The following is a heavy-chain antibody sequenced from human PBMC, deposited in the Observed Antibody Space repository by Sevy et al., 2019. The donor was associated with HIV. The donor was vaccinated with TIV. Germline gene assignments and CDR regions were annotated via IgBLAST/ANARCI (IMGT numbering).Heavy chain of an antibody. D-gene: IGHD3-10*01. J-gene: IGHJ3*02. V-gene: IGHV3-30-3*01. CDR3: ARDRSYYGSGSYSAFDM. Sequence: GGSLRLSCAASGFTFSNYAIHWVRQAPGKGLEWVAVISYDGSNKYYADSVKGRFTISRDNSKNTLYLQMNSLRTEDTAVYYCARDRSYYGSGSYSAFDMWGQGTVVTVS. CDR1: GFTFSNYA. CDR2: ISYDGSNK.